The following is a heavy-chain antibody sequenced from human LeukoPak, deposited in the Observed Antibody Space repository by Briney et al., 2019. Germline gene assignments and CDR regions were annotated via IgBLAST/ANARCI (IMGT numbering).Heavy chain of an antibody. J-gene: IGHJ4*02. Sequence: SETLSLTCTVSGDSISSYFWSWIRQPPGKGLEWIGYIYYSGNTNYNPASKSRVTISVDTSKNKFSLQLTSVPAADTAIYYCARAARYCSGGSCWDYWGQGTLVTVSS. D-gene: IGHD2-15*01. CDR2: IYYSGNT. CDR3: ARAARYCSGGSCWDY. CDR1: GDSISSYF. V-gene: IGHV4-59*01.